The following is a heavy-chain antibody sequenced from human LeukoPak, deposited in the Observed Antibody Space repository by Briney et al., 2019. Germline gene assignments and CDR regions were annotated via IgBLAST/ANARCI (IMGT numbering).Heavy chain of an antibody. CDR2: ISGSGGST. V-gene: IGHV3-23*01. D-gene: IGHD3-10*01. CDR1: GFTFSSYA. J-gene: IGHJ4*02. Sequence: GGSLRLSCAASGFTFSSYAMSWVRQAPGKGLEWVSAISGSGGSTYYADPVKGRFTISRDNSKNTLYLQMNSLRAEDTAVYYCAKDHPYYGSGSLFDYWGQGTLVTVSS. CDR3: AKDHPYYGSGSLFDY.